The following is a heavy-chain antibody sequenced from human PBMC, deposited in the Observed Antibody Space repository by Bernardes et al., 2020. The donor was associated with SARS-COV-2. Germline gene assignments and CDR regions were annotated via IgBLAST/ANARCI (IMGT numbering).Heavy chain of an antibody. V-gene: IGHV3-21*01. J-gene: IGHJ5*02. Sequence: GGSLRLSCAASGFTFGGYSMNWVRQAPGKGLVWVAHISFIPSYIYYADSVKGRFTISRDNAKNSLFLQMNSLRAEDTAVYYCATYDSTGFYYGAWGQGTLVTVSS. CDR1: GFTFGGYS. D-gene: IGHD3-22*01. CDR2: ISFIPSYI. CDR3: ATYDSTGFYYGA.